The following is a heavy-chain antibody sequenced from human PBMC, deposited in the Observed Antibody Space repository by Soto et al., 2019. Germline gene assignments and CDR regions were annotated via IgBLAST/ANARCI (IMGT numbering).Heavy chain of an antibody. CDR3: ARGVGSYSGSPNGAFDI. D-gene: IGHD1-26*01. V-gene: IGHV1-2*04. CDR2: INPNSGGT. Sequence: GASVKVSCKASGYTFTCYYMHGVRQAPGQGLEWMGWINPNSGGTNYAQKFQGWVTMTRDTSISTAYMELSRLRSDDTAVYYCARGVGSYSGSPNGAFDIWGQGTMVTVSS. CDR1: GYTFTCYY. J-gene: IGHJ3*02.